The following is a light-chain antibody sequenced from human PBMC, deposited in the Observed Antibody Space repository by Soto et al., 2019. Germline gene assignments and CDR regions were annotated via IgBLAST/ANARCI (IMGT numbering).Light chain of an antibody. Sequence: DIVMTQYPDSLAVSLGERATINCKSSQSVLYSSNNRNYLAWYQQKPGQPPKLLISWASTREFGVPDRFSGSGSGTDFTLTISSLQAEDVALYYCQQYYSIPPTFGQGTKVEIK. CDR3: QQYYSIPPT. V-gene: IGKV4-1*01. CDR1: QSVLYSSNNRNY. CDR2: WAS. J-gene: IGKJ1*01.